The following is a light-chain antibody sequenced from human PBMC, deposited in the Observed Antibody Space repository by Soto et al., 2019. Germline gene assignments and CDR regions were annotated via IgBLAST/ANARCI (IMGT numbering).Light chain of an antibody. J-gene: IGLJ1*01. Sequence: QSVLTQPASVSGSPGQSITISCTGSGRDIGAYDYVSWYQQHPGKAPKLLIYGVKNRPSGVSYRFSASKSAFTASLTISGLQAEDEAHYYCSSCTTSYFYVFGPGTKATV. CDR2: GVK. CDR3: SSCTTSYFYV. CDR1: GRDIGAYDY. V-gene: IGLV2-14*01.